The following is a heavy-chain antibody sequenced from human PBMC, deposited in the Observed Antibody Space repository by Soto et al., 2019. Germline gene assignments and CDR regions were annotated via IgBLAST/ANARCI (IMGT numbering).Heavy chain of an antibody. CDR1: GGIFWTFS. D-gene: IGHD3-10*01. CDR3: ARDRDDYGSGNYYNRIDF. V-gene: IGHV1-69*13. Sequence: APMKVSRKASGGIFWTFSINWLRQAPGQGVEWMGGIIPLFGTPNYAQRFQGRVTITADESTSTAYMELSRLRSEDTAVYYCARDRDDYGSGNYYNRIDFWGQGTLVTVSS. CDR2: IIPLFGTP. J-gene: IGHJ4*02.